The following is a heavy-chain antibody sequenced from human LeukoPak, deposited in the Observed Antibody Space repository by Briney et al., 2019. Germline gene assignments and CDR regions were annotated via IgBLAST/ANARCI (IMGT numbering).Heavy chain of an antibody. J-gene: IGHJ4*02. CDR2: IYRSGST. Sequence: SQTLPLTCAVSGGCISSGGYSWSWIRQPPGKVLEWIGYIYRSGSTYYNPSLKSRVTISVDRSKNQFYLKLSSVTAAATAVYYCARLTTGLYFDYWGQGNLVTVSS. CDR1: GGCISSGGYS. V-gene: IGHV4-30-2*01. CDR3: ARLTTGLYFDY. D-gene: IGHD4-17*01.